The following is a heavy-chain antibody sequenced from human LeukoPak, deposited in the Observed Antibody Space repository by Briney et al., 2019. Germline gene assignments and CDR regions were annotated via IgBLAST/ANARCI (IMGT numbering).Heavy chain of an antibody. Sequence: PGGSLRLSCAASGFTFSSYAMHWVRQAPGKGLEWVAVISYDGSNKYYADSVKGRFTISRDNSKNTLYLQMNSLRAEDTAVYYCARVLPNTYYYYYMDVWGKGTTVTVSS. V-gene: IGHV3-30-3*01. CDR1: GFTFSSYA. CDR2: ISYDGSNK. CDR3: ARVLPNTYYYYYMDV. J-gene: IGHJ6*03.